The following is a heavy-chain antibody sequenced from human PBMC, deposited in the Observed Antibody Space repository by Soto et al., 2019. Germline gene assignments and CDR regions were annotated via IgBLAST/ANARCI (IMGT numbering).Heavy chain of an antibody. D-gene: IGHD6-13*01. J-gene: IGHJ5*02. V-gene: IGHV4-31*03. CDR3: ARGVLTYSSSWGRYGDWFDP. Sequence: SETLSLTCTVSGGSIRSGTYYWNWIRHHPGKGLEWIGYIYHSGSTYYNPSLEGRVTISLDSSKNHFSLKLSSVTAADTAVYYCARGVLTYSSSWGRYGDWFDPWGQGTLVTVSS. CDR1: GGSIRSGTYY. CDR2: IYHSGST.